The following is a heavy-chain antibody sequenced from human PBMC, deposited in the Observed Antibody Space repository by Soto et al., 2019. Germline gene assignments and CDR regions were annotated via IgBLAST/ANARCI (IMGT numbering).Heavy chain of an antibody. CDR3: ARDLAAATVGWFDP. Sequence: GASVKVSCKASGYTFTSYGISWVRQAPGQGLEWMGWISAYNGNTNYAQKLQGRVTMTTDTSTSTAYMELRSLRSDDTAVYYCARDLAAATVGWFDPWGQGTLVTVYS. V-gene: IGHV1-18*04. J-gene: IGHJ5*02. CDR1: GYTFTSYG. D-gene: IGHD6-13*01. CDR2: ISAYNGNT.